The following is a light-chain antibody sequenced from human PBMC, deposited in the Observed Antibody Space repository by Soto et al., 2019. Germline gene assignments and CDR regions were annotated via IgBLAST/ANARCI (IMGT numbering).Light chain of an antibody. J-gene: IGLJ3*02. Sequence: QSVLTQPASVSGSPGQSITISCTGTSSDVGGYNYVSWYQQHPGKAPKLMIYEVSKRPSGVPDRFSGSKSGNTASLTVSGLQAEDEADYYCSSYAGSNFWVFGGGTKLTVL. CDR1: SSDVGGYNY. CDR3: SSYAGSNFWV. V-gene: IGLV2-8*01. CDR2: EVS.